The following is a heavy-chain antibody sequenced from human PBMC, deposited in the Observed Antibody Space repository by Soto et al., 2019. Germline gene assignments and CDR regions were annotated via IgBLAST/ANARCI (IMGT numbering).Heavy chain of an antibody. CDR2: INHSGST. CDR3: ARGRVVVAAFLYWYFDL. Sequence: PSETLSLTCAVYGVSFSGYYWSWLRQPPGKGLEWIGEINHSGSTNYNPSLKSRVTISVDTSKNQFSLKLSSVTAADTAVYYCARGRVVVAAFLYWYFDLWGRGTLVTVSS. V-gene: IGHV4-34*01. D-gene: IGHD2-15*01. CDR1: GVSFSGYY. J-gene: IGHJ2*01.